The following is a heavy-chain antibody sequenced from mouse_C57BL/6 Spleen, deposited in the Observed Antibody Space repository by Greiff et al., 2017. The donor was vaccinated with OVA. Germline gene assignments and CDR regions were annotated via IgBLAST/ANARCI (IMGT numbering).Heavy chain of an antibody. CDR3: ARGDGSSYTYAMEY. J-gene: IGHJ4*01. CDR1: GFTFSDYG. Sequence: EVQGVESGGGLVQPGGSLKLSCAASGFTFSDYGMAWVRQAPRKGPEWVAFISNLAYSIYYAATVTGRFTISRGNTKKTLYLEMSSLRSEDTAMYYCARGDGSSYTYAMEYWGERTSVTVSS. CDR2: ISNLAYSI. V-gene: IGHV5-15*01. D-gene: IGHD1-1*01.